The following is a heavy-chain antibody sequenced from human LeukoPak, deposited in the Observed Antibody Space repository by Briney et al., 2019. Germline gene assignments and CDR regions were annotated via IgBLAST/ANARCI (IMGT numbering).Heavy chain of an antibody. CDR1: GFTLDDYA. Sequence: PGGSLTLSCGPSGFTLDDYAMHWPREAPGEGLVWVSCISWNSGSIGYADSVKGRFTISRDNAKNCLYLQMNSLRAEDTALYYCAKSGDDSSGPLDYWGQGTLVTVSS. CDR3: AKSGDDSSGPLDY. V-gene: IGHV3-9*01. D-gene: IGHD3-22*01. J-gene: IGHJ4*02. CDR2: ISWNSGSI.